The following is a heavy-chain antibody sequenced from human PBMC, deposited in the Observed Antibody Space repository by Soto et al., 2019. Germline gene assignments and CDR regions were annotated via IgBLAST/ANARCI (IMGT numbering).Heavy chain of an antibody. CDR2: ISTDGSRT. Sequence: EVQLVESGGGIVQPGGSLRLSCSVSGFTFSSHWMHWVRQAPGKGLVWVSRISTDGSRTTYADSVKGRVTISRDNAKNTLYLDMSSLRAEDTAVYYCATAMLGPRAFEYWGQGTLVTVSS. D-gene: IGHD3-10*02. V-gene: IGHV3-74*01. J-gene: IGHJ4*02. CDR1: GFTFSSHW. CDR3: ATAMLGPRAFEY.